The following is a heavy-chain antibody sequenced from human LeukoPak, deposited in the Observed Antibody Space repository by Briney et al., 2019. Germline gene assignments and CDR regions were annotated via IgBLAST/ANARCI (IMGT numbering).Heavy chain of an antibody. J-gene: IGHJ6*02. V-gene: IGHV3-30*02. CDR1: GFTFSSSG. CDR3: AKDRGPGGWPNYYYYGMDV. D-gene: IGHD3-10*01. CDR2: IRYDGSYK. Sequence: GGSLRLSCAASGFTFSSSGMHWVRQAPGKGLEWVAFIRYDGSYKYYADSVRGRFTISRDNSKNTLYLQMNSLRAEDTAVYYCAKDRGPGGWPNYYYYGMDVWGQGTTVTVSS.